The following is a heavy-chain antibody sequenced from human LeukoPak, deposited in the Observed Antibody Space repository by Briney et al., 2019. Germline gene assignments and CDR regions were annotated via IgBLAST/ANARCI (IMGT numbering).Heavy chain of an antibody. V-gene: IGHV4-59*08. D-gene: IGHD6-6*01. J-gene: IGHJ5*02. Sequence: SETLSLTCTVSGGSISSYYWSWIRQPPGKGLEWIGYIYSSGSTNYNHSLKSRVTISVDTSKNQFSLNLSSVTAADTAVYYCARHSSSSRGWFDPWGQGTLVTVSS. CDR1: GGSISSYY. CDR2: IYSSGST. CDR3: ARHSSSSRGWFDP.